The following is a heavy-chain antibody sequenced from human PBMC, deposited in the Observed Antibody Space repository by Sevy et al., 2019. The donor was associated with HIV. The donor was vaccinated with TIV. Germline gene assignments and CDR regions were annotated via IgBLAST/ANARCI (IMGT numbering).Heavy chain of an antibody. V-gene: IGHV3-33*01. D-gene: IGHD6-19*01. J-gene: IGHJ6*02. CDR2: IWDDGNNK. CDR1: GFTFSSYG. CDR3: AREIRAVYSGVSVYYYGMDV. Sequence: GGSLRLSCAASGFTFSSYGMHWVRQAPGKGLEWVAVIWDDGNNKYYADSVKGRFTISRDNSKNTLYLQMNSLRAGDTAVYYCAREIRAVYSGVSVYYYGMDVWGQGTTVTVSS.